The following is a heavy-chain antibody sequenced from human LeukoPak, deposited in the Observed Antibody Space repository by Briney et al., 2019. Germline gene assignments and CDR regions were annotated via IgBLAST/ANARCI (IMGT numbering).Heavy chain of an antibody. Sequence: PGGSLRLSCAASGFTFSNVWMSWVRQAPGKGLEWVCRIKSKTGGGTTDYAAPVKGRFTISRDDSKNTLYLKMNSLKTEDTAVYYCTTDQWFGEPALFYYMDVWGKGTAVTISS. D-gene: IGHD3-10*01. V-gene: IGHV3-15*01. CDR3: TTDQWFGEPALFYYMDV. CDR1: GFTFSNVW. CDR2: IKSKTGGGTT. J-gene: IGHJ6*03.